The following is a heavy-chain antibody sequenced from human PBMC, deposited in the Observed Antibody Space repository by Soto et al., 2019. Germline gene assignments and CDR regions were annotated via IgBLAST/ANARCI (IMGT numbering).Heavy chain of an antibody. Sequence: ASVKVSCKASGYTFTSYAMHWVRQAPGQRLEWMGWINAGNGNTKYSQKFQGRVTITRDTSASTAYMELSSLRVEDTAVYYCARDSFPYYHNSTGYGEAFDPWGQGTVVTVSS. CDR2: INAGNGNT. CDR1: GYTFTSYA. V-gene: IGHV1-3*01. D-gene: IGHD3-22*01. J-gene: IGHJ5*02. CDR3: ARDSFPYYHNSTGYGEAFDP.